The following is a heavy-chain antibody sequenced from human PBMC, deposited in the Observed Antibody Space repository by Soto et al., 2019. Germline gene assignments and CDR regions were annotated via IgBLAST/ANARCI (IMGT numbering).Heavy chain of an antibody. D-gene: IGHD5-18*01. CDR3: ARRYSYGHYCYYVMDV. J-gene: IGHJ6*02. V-gene: IGHV3-33*01. CDR2: IWYDGSNK. CDR1: GFTFSSYG. Sequence: GGSLRLSCAASGFTFSSYGMHWVRQAPGKGLEWVAVIWYDGSNKYYADSVKGRFTISRDNSKNTLYLQMNSLRAEDTAVYYCARRYSYGHYCYYVMDVRGQGTTVIVSS.